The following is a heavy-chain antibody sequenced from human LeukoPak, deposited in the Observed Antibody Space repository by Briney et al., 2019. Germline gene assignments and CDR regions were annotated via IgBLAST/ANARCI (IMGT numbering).Heavy chain of an antibody. J-gene: IGHJ4*02. V-gene: IGHV4-39*01. CDR2: IYYTGNT. D-gene: IGHD2-15*01. CDR1: PGSLASSSHY. CDR3: ASNYCSAGSCYLSLD. Sequence: SLTLSLTRSLSPGSLASSSHYWGSIRQPPGNGLAWIGSIYYTGNTYYNPSLKSRVTISVDTSKNQFSLKLTSVTAADTAVYYCASNYCSAGSCYLSLDWAQGTLVTVSS.